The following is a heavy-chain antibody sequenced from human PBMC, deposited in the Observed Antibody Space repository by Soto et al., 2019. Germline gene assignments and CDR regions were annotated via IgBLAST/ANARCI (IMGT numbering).Heavy chain of an antibody. V-gene: IGHV3-74*01. CDR3: ARGGAATPYGMGV. J-gene: IGHJ6*02. Sequence: SLRLSCAASGFTFSSYWMHWVRQGPGKGLVWISRISFDETRTDYADSVKGRFTISRDNAKDTLYLQMNSLRAEDTAVYYCARGGAATPYGMGVWGQGTTVTVYS. CDR1: GFTFSSYW. CDR2: ISFDETRT. D-gene: IGHD6-13*01.